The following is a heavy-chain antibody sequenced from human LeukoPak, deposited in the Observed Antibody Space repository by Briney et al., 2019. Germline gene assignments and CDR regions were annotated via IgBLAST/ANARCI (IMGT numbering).Heavy chain of an antibody. Sequence: LSGGSLRLSCAASGFTFSYYAMSWVRQAPGKGLEWVSAISASGGSTDYADSVKGRFTISRDNSKNTLYPQMNSLRAEDTAVFYCAKGLSSGWYGESGSWGQGTLVTVSS. CDR2: ISASGGST. CDR3: AKGLSSGWYGESGS. D-gene: IGHD6-19*01. CDR1: GFTFSYYA. J-gene: IGHJ5*02. V-gene: IGHV3-23*01.